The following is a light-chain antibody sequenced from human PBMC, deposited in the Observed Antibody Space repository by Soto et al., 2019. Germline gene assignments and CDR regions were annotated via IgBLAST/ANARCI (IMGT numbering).Light chain of an antibody. CDR2: EVS. J-gene: IGLJ1*01. V-gene: IGLV2-23*02. CDR3: CSYAGSSISYA. Sequence: QSALTQPASVSGSPGQSITISCTGTSSDVGSYNLVSWYQQHPGKAPKLMIYEVSKRPSGVSNRFSGSKSGNTASLTISGLQAEDEADYYCCSYAGSSISYAFGTGT. CDR1: SSDVGSYNL.